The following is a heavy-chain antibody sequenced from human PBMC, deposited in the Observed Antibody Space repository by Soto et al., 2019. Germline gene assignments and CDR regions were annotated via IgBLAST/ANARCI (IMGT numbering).Heavy chain of an antibody. D-gene: IGHD3-3*01. CDR1: GFTFSSYA. J-gene: IGHJ6*02. V-gene: IGHV3-23*01. CDR3: AKGLREHGSITIFGVVGNSYYYYGMDV. Sequence: PGGSLRLSCAASGFTFSSYAMSWVRQAPGKGLEWVSAISGSGGSTYYADSVKGRFTISRDNSKNTLYLQMNSLRAEDTAVYYCAKGLREHGSITIFGVVGNSYYYYGMDVGGQGTTVTVSS. CDR2: ISGSGGST.